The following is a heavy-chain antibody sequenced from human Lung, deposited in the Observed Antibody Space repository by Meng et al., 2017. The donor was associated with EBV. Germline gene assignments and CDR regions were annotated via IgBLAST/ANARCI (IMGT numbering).Heavy chain of an antibody. CDR3: ARDSPLDGYSLLDY. Sequence: QVLLVQSWSELKQPGASVKASCRPSGYPFTSYAINWVRQAPGQGPDWMGWIDPNTGNPTYDQGFTGRFVFSLDTSVSTAYLQINSPRADDTAVYYCARDSPLDGYSLLDYWGQGTLVTVSS. CDR1: GYPFTSYA. D-gene: IGHD5-24*01. J-gene: IGHJ4*02. CDR2: IDPNTGNP. V-gene: IGHV7-4-1*02.